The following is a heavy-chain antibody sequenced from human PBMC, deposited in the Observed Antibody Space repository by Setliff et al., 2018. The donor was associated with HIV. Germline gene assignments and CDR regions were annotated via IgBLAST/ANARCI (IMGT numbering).Heavy chain of an antibody. Sequence: LRLSCAASGFTFSSYWMFWVRQAPGKGLVWVSRINSDGSSTSYADSVKGRFTISRDNAKDTLYLQMNSLRADDTAVYYCIRKGEGASAFDIWGQGTMVTVSS. D-gene: IGHD1-26*01. CDR3: IRKGEGASAFDI. V-gene: IGHV3-74*01. CDR2: INSDGSST. J-gene: IGHJ3*02. CDR1: GFTFSSYW.